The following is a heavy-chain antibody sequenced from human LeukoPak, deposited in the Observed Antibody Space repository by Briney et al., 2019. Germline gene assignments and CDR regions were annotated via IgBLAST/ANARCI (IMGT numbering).Heavy chain of an antibody. CDR3: ARGLRGYCSGGSCYTSFDY. Sequence: ASVKVSCKASGYTFTSYYMHWVRQAPGQGLEWMGIINPSGGSTSYAQKFQGRVTMTRNTSISTAYMELSSLRSEDTAVYYCARGLRGYCSGGSCYTSFDYWGQGTLVTVSS. CDR1: GYTFTSYY. CDR2: INPSGGST. J-gene: IGHJ4*02. V-gene: IGHV1-46*01. D-gene: IGHD2-15*01.